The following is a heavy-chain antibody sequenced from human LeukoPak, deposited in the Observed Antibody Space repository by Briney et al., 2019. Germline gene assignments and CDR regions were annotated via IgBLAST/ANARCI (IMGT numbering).Heavy chain of an antibody. V-gene: IGHV1-69*06. J-gene: IGHJ1*01. Sequence: ASVKVSCKASGGTFSSYAISWVRQAPGQGLEWMGGIIPIFGTASYAQKFQGRVTITADKSTSTAYMELSSLRSEDTAVYYCAGGVFVLRYFDWLLSPRRAEYFQHWGQGTLVTVSS. CDR3: AGGVFVLRYFDWLLSPRRAEYFQH. D-gene: IGHD3-9*01. CDR2: IIPIFGTA. CDR1: GGTFSSYA.